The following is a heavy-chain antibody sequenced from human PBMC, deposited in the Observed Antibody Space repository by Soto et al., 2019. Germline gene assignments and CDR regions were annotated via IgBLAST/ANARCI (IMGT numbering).Heavy chain of an antibody. Sequence: EVQLVESGGGLVQPGRSLRLSCAASGFTFDDYAMHWVRQAPGKGLEGVSGISWNSGSIGYADSVKGRLTISRDNAKNALYLKMNSLRAEDTGLYYCAKDTQYSSCWYGAFDIWGQGTMVTVSS. V-gene: IGHV3-9*01. CDR2: ISWNSGSI. J-gene: IGHJ3*02. CDR3: AKDTQYSSCWYGAFDI. CDR1: GFTFDDYA. D-gene: IGHD6-19*01.